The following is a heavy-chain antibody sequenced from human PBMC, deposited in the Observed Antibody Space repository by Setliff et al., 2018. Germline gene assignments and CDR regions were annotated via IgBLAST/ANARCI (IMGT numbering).Heavy chain of an antibody. CDR2: INKDGSER. CDR1: GLIFSNNW. V-gene: IGHV3-7*03. CDR3: AKSLYFYDSSGYYYDRDYYYYMDV. Sequence: GGSLRLSCVASGLIFSNNWMSWVRQAPGKGLEWVTNINKDGSERNYVDSVKGRFTISRDNAKNSVYLQMNSLRAEDTAVYYCAKSLYFYDSSGYYYDRDYYYYMDVWGQGTRVTVSS. J-gene: IGHJ6*03. D-gene: IGHD3-22*01.